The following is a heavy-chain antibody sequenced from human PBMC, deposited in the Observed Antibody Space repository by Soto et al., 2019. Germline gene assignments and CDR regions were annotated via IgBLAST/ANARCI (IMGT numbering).Heavy chain of an antibody. Sequence: ASVKVSCKASGGTFSSYAISWVRQAPGQGLEWMGGIIPIFGTANYAQKFQGRVTITADESTSTAYMELSSLRSEDTAVYYCARRRGHGYNAPFDYWGQGTLVTVSS. CDR3: ARRRGHGYNAPFDY. D-gene: IGHD5-12*01. V-gene: IGHV1-69*13. CDR1: GGTFSSYA. CDR2: IIPIFGTA. J-gene: IGHJ4*02.